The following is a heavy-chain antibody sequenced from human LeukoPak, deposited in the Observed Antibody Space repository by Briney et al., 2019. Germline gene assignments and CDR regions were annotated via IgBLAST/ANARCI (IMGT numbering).Heavy chain of an antibody. CDR2: INPNSGGT. D-gene: IGHD6-13*01. CDR3: ARGPPRYSSSWYDY. J-gene: IGHJ4*02. V-gene: IGHV1-2*02. Sequence: ASVKVSCKASGYTFTGYYMHWERQAPGQGLEWMGWINPNSGGTNYAQKFQGRVTMTRNTSISTAYMELSSLRSEDTAVYYCARGPPRYSSSWYDYWGQGTLVTVSS. CDR1: GYTFTGYY.